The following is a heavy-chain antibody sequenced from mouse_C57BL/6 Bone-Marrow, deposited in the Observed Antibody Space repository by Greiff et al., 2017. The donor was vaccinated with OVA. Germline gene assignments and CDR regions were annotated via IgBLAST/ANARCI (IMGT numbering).Heavy chain of an antibody. CDR3: ARDKDYSNDYYAMDY. Sequence: EVQGVESGGGLVKPGGSLKLSCAASGFTFSSYAMSWVRQTPEKRLEWVATISDGGSYTYYPDNVKGRFTIARDNAKNNLYLQMSHLKSEDTAMYYCARDKDYSNDYYAMDYWGQGTSVTVSS. J-gene: IGHJ4*01. D-gene: IGHD2-5*01. V-gene: IGHV5-4*01. CDR1: GFTFSSYA. CDR2: ISDGGSYT.